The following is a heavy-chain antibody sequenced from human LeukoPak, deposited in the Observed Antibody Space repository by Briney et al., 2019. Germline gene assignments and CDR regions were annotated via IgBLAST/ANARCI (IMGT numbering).Heavy chain of an antibody. CDR1: GFIFSSYP. V-gene: IGHV3-23*01. CDR2: ISGTAENT. Sequence: GGSLTLSCAASGFIFSSYPMSWVRHAPGKGLEWDSAISGTAENTYYTDSLKGRFSISRYNSRNTVHLQMNSLRPEDTAVYYWANQRGGFWGQATLVTVSS. J-gene: IGHJ4*02. CDR3: ANQRGGF. D-gene: IGHD3-10*01.